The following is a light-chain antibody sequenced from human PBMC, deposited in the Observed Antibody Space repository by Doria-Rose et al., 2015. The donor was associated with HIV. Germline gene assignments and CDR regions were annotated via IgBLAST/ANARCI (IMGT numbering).Light chain of an antibody. V-gene: IGKV4-1*01. J-gene: IGKJ3*01. CDR1: QSLLYTSKNY. Sequence: DIRLTQSPESLGMSLGERATLNCKSNQSLLYTSKNYLAWYQQKPGQPPKSLIYWASTRQSGVPARFSGSGSGTDFTLTISSLVAEDVAVYYCQQYYDTPSFGPGTTVDIK. CDR3: QQYYDTPS. CDR2: WAS.